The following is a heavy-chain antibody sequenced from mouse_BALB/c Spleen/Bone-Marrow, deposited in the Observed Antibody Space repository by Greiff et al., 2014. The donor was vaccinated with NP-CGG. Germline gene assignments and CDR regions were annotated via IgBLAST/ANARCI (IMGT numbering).Heavy chain of an antibody. D-gene: IGHD1-1*01. Sequence: VQLKESGGDLVKPGGSLKLSCAASGFSFSGYGMSWVRQTPEKRLEWVATIGVGGTYTYYPDSVKGRFTISRDNAKNTRYLRMSSLKSEDTAMYYCARPFTTVVATVFAYWGQGTLVTVSA. CDR2: IGVGGTYT. J-gene: IGHJ3*01. CDR1: GFSFSGYG. V-gene: IGHV5-6*01. CDR3: ARPFTTVVATVFAY.